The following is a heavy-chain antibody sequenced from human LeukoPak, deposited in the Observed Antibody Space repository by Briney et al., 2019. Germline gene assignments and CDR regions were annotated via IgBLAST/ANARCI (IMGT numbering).Heavy chain of an antibody. CDR1: GFAFSDAW. J-gene: IGHJ6*02. V-gene: IGHV3-15*01. Sequence: GGSLRLSCAASGFAFSDAWMNWVRQAPGKGLYWVGRIKSKADGATTDYGTTVKGRFTISRDDSKNTFYLQMKSLKTEDTGVYYCATDLRTVTTFGHYYHGMDDWGQGTTVTVSS. D-gene: IGHD4-17*01. CDR2: IKSKADGATT. CDR3: ATDLRTVTTFGHYYHGMDD.